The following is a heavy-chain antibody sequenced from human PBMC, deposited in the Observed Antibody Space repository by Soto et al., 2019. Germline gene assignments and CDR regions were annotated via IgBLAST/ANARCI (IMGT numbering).Heavy chain of an antibody. D-gene: IGHD3-9*01. CDR2: IYSSGST. Sequence: KTSETLSLTCTVSGGSVNSGHYYWNWIRQSPGKGLEWIGYIYSSGSTNYNSSLKSRLSISIDTSKNQFSLKLTSVTAADTAIYSGATESTGVLTDSRKNIDPWGQGILGTASS. J-gene: IGHJ5*01. CDR1: GGSVNSGHYY. CDR3: ATESTGVLTDSRKNIDP. V-gene: IGHV4-61*01.